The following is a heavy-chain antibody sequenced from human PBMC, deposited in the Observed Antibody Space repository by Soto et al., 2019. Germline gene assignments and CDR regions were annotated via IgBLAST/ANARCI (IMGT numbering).Heavy chain of an antibody. CDR2: ITGTSAFT. CDR3: ERDNLAFKGDFDL. J-gene: IGHJ4*02. D-gene: IGHD3-16*01. V-gene: IGHV3-21*01. CDR1: GFVFSDFQ. Sequence: PGGSLRLSCAASGFVFSDFQFNWVRQAPGGGLEWLSSITGTSAFTEYAESIEGRFTISRDNPNKLLFLHMDNLRPEDTAVYYCERDNLAFKGDFDLWGQGTLVNVSS.